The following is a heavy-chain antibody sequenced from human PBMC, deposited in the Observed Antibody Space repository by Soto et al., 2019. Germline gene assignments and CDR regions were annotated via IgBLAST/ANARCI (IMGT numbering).Heavy chain of an antibody. CDR3: AIYPNCSGGSCYPQGLIIDY. V-gene: IGHV5-51*01. CDR1: EDSCTSYW. J-gene: IGHJ4*02. CDR2: IYPGDSDT. Sequence: PGLSLKVSRKGSEDSCTSYWIGWVRQMPEKGLEWMGIIYPGDSDTRYSPSFQGQVTISADKSISTAYLQWSSLKASDTAMYYCAIYPNCSGGSCYPQGLIIDYWGQGTLVTVSS. D-gene: IGHD2-15*01.